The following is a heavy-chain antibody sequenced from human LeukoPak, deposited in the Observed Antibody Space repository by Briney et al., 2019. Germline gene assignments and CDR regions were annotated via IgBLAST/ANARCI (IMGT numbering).Heavy chain of an antibody. CDR3: TQARGGYCSSTSCYAPFDY. CDR2: IRSKANSYET. CDR1: GFTFSGSA. V-gene: IGHV3-73*01. J-gene: IGHJ4*02. Sequence: GGSLRLSCAASGFTFSGSAMHWVRQASGKGLEWVGRIRSKANSYETAYAASVKGRFTISRDDSKNTTYLQMNSLKTEDTAVYYCTQARGGYCSSTSCYAPFDYGGQGTLVTVPS. D-gene: IGHD2-2*01.